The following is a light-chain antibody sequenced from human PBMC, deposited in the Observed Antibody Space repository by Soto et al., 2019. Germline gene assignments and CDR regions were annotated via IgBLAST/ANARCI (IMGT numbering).Light chain of an antibody. Sequence: EIVFTQSPVTLSLSPVERATLSCRASQSVRSNYLAWYQQRPGQAPRLLIYGASRRATGIPDRFSGSGSGTDFTLSISRLEPEDFAVYWCQHYGNSPTFGQGTKVDIK. J-gene: IGKJ1*01. CDR3: QHYGNSPT. CDR2: GAS. CDR1: QSVRSNY. V-gene: IGKV3-20*01.